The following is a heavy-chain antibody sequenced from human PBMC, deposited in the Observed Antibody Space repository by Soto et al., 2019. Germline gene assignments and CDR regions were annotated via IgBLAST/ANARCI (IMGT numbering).Heavy chain of an antibody. CDR2: IKQDGSEK. D-gene: IGHD3-3*01. CDR3: VREEEVTTIFGVVYWFDP. V-gene: IGHV3-7*01. J-gene: IGHJ5*02. Sequence: GGSLRLSCAASGFTFSSYWMSWVRQAPGKGLEWVANIKQDGSEKYYVDSVKGRFTISRDNAKNSLYLQMNSLRAEDTAVYYCVREEEVTTIFGVVYWFDPWGQGTLVTVSS. CDR1: GFTFSSYW.